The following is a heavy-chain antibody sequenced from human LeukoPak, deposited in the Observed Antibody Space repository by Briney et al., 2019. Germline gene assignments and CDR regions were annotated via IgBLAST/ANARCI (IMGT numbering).Heavy chain of an antibody. Sequence: PGGSLRLSCAASGFTFSTYGMHWVRQAPGKGLEWVAVISYDGSNKYYADSVKGRFTISRDNSKNTLYLQMNSLRAEDTAVYYCARDSQSSGYLDYWGQGTLVTVSS. D-gene: IGHD3-22*01. V-gene: IGHV3-30*03. J-gene: IGHJ4*02. CDR2: ISYDGSNK. CDR1: GFTFSTYG. CDR3: ARDSQSSGYLDY.